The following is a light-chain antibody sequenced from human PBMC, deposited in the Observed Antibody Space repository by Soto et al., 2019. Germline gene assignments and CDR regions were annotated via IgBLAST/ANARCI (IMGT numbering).Light chain of an antibody. Sequence: EIVLTQSPGTLSLSPGERATLSCRASQTISSRSLAWYQQKPGQAPRLLIFDASSRATGIPDGFSGGGSGTDFTLTIRRLEPEDFALYYCMQYGSSPRTFGQGTKVDI. CDR2: DAS. J-gene: IGKJ1*01. V-gene: IGKV3-20*01. CDR3: MQYGSSPRT. CDR1: QTISSRS.